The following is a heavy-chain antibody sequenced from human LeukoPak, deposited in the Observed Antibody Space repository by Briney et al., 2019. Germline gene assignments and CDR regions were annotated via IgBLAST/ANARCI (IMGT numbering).Heavy chain of an antibody. Sequence: GGSLRLSCAASGFAFSSYEMNWVRQAPGKGLEWVSYISSSGSTIYYADSVKGRFTISRDNAKNSLYLQMNSLRAEDTAVYYCARDRTTVTNYYYYYYMDVWGKGTTVTVSS. J-gene: IGHJ6*03. V-gene: IGHV3-48*03. CDR3: ARDRTTVTNYYYYYYMDV. CDR1: GFAFSSYE. CDR2: ISSSGSTI. D-gene: IGHD4-17*01.